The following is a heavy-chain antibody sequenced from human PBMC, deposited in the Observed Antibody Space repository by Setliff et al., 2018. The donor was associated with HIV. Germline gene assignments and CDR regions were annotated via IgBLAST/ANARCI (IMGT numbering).Heavy chain of an antibody. CDR2: INHSGST. CDR1: GGSFSGYH. J-gene: IGHJ4*02. Sequence: SETLSLTCAVYGGSFSGYHWNWIRQPPGKGLEWIGEINHSGSTNYNPSLKSRVTISVDTSKNQFSLKLSSVTAADTAVYYCAREQYFDSSGYYYWGQGTLVTVPQ. D-gene: IGHD3-22*01. V-gene: IGHV4-34*01. CDR3: AREQYFDSSGYYY.